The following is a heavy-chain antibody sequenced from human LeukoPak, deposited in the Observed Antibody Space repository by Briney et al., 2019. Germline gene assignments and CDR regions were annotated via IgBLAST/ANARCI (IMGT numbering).Heavy chain of an antibody. J-gene: IGHJ6*04. Sequence: GGSLRLSCAASGFTFSSYEMNWVRQAPGKGREWVSYISSSGSTIYYADSVKGRFTISRDNAKNSMYLQMNSVRAEDTAVYYCARDPGREDFYGMDVWGKGTTVTVSS. CDR3: ARDPGREDFYGMDV. CDR2: ISSSGSTI. D-gene: IGHD1-26*01. V-gene: IGHV3-48*03. CDR1: GFTFSSYE.